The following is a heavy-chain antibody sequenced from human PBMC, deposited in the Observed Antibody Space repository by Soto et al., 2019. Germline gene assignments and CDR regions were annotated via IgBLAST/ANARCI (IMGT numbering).Heavy chain of an antibody. D-gene: IGHD3-22*01. V-gene: IGHV1-18*01. J-gene: IGHJ3*02. Sequence: ASVKVSCKASGCTFSSYGISWVRQASGQGLEWMGWISAYNGNKNYAQKLQGRVTMTTHTSTSTAYMEVRSLRSADTAVYYCARDSSEGYDSSLDAFDIWGQ. CDR2: ISAYNGNK. CDR1: GCTFSSYG. CDR3: ARDSSEGYDSSLDAFDI.